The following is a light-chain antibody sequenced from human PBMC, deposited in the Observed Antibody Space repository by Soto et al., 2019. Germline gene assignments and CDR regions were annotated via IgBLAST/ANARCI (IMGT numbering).Light chain of an antibody. V-gene: IGLV1-40*01. CDR2: GHN. Sequence: QSVLAQPPSVSGAPGQRVTISCTGSYSNIGAGYEVHWYQQIPGTAPKLLISGHNNRPSGVPDRFFGSKSGTSASLTIIGLRAEDEADYYCQSYDSSLSGSGVFGGGTKVTVL. J-gene: IGLJ3*02. CDR1: YSNIGAGYE. CDR3: QSYDSSLSGSGV.